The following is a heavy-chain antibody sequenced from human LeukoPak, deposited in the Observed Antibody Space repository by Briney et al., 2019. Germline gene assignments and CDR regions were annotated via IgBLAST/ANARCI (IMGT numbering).Heavy chain of an antibody. CDR1: GASVSSGSYY. D-gene: IGHD1-7*01. J-gene: IGHJ6*02. CDR2: FYYSGST. V-gene: IGHV4-61*01. Sequence: SETLSLTCNVSGASVSSGSYYWSWIRQPPGKGLEWIGYFYYSGSTNYNPSLKSRVTMSVDTSKNQFSLKLSSVTAADTAVYYCARYSITGTTFYYYGMGVWGQGTTVTVSS. CDR3: ARYSITGTTFYYYGMGV.